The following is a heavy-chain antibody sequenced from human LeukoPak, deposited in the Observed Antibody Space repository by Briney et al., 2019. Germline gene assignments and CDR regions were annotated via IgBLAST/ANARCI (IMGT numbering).Heavy chain of an antibody. CDR3: ARWSNDYGDYYFDY. Sequence: SETLSLTCAVSGGSISSSNWWSWVRQPPGQGLEWIGEIYHSGSTNYNPSLKSRVTISVDKSKNQFSLKLSSVTAADTAVYYCARWSNDYGDYYFDYWGQGTLVTVSS. CDR2: IYHSGST. V-gene: IGHV4-4*02. CDR1: GGSISSSNW. J-gene: IGHJ4*02. D-gene: IGHD4-17*01.